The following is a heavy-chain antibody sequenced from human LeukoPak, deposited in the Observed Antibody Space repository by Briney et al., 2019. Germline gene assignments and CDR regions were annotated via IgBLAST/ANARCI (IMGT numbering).Heavy chain of an antibody. CDR1: GFIFSKAW. V-gene: IGHV3-48*03. CDR2: ISSSGSTI. D-gene: IGHD2-2*01. CDR3: ARGYCSSTSCFGFFWY. Sequence: GGSLRLSCAASGFIFSKAWMAWVRQAPGKGLEWVSYISSSGSTIYYADSVKGRFTISRDNAKNSLYLQMNSLRAEDTAVYYCARGYCSSTSCFGFFWYWGQGTLVAVSS. J-gene: IGHJ4*02.